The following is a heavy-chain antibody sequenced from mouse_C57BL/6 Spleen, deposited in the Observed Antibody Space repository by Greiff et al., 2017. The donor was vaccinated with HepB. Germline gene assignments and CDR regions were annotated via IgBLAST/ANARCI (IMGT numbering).Heavy chain of an antibody. Sequence: EVKLVESGGGLVKPGGSLKLSCAASGFTFSDYGMHWVRQAPEKGLEWVAYISSGSSTIYYADTVKGRFTISRDNAKNTLFLQMTSRRSEDTAMYYCARGGLRAWFAYWGQGTLVTVSA. CDR3: ARGGLRAWFAY. D-gene: IGHD2-4*01. CDR1: GFTFSDYG. CDR2: ISSGSSTI. J-gene: IGHJ3*01. V-gene: IGHV5-17*01.